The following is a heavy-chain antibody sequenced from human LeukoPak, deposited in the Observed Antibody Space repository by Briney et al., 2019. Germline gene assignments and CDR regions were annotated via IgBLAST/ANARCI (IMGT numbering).Heavy chain of an antibody. D-gene: IGHD3-22*01. V-gene: IGHV1-69*04. CDR3: ATYNVANYDTSDGMDV. CDR1: GGTFTSYA. Sequence: SLKVSCKASGGTFTSYAFSWVRRAPGQGLEWMGRIIPLIGVTDSAQKFRDRVTITADKSTSTAYMELTSLRSEDTAVYYCATYNVANYDTSDGMDVWGQGTSVTVSS. CDR2: IIPLIGVT. J-gene: IGHJ6*02.